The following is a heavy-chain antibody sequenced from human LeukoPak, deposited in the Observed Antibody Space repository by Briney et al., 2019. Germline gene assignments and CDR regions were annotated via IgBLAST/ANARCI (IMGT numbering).Heavy chain of an antibody. CDR1: GFTFSSYA. CDR2: ISGSGGST. CDR3: AKDALGSGSYYGYDDAFDI. Sequence: GGSLRLSCAASGFTFSSYAVSWVRQAPGKGLEWDSAISGSGGSTYYADSVKGRFTISRDNSKNTLYLQMNSLRAEDTAVYYCAKDALGSGSYYGYDDAFDIWGQGTMVTVSS. J-gene: IGHJ3*02. D-gene: IGHD3-10*01. V-gene: IGHV3-23*01.